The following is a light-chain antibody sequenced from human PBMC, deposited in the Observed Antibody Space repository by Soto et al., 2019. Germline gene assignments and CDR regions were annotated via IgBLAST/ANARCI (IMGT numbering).Light chain of an antibody. J-gene: IGLJ3*02. CDR2: RNN. CDR1: GSNIGSNY. CDR3: AAWDDSLNGPV. Sequence: QSVLTQPPSASGTPGQRVTISCSGSGSNIGSNYVYWYQQLPGTAPKLLIYRNNQRPSGVPDRFSGSKSGTSASLAISGLRSEDEADYYCAAWDDSLNGPVFGGGTKVTVL. V-gene: IGLV1-47*01.